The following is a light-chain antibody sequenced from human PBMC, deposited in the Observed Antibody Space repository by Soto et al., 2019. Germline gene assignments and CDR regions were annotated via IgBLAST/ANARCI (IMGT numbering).Light chain of an antibody. Sequence: QSALTQPASVSGSPGQSITISCNGTSSDVGGYNYVPWYQQHPGKAPKLMIYDVSNRPSGVSNRFSGSKSGNTASLTISGLQAEDEADYYCSSYTSSSLVVFGGGTKLTVL. V-gene: IGLV2-14*01. CDR2: DVS. CDR1: SSDVGGYNY. CDR3: SSYTSSSLVV. J-gene: IGLJ2*01.